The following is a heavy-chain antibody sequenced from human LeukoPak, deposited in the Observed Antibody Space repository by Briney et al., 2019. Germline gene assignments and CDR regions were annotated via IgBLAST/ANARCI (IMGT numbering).Heavy chain of an antibody. D-gene: IGHD3-9*01. CDR1: GGSISSYY. CDR3: ARYVHYDILTGYMGGFDY. Sequence: SETLSLTCTVSGGSISSYYWSWIRQPPGKGLEWIGYIYYSGSTNYNPSLKSRVTISVDTSKNQFSLKLSSVTAADTAVYYCARYVHYDILTGYMGGFDYWGQGTLVTVSS. J-gene: IGHJ4*02. CDR2: IYYSGST. V-gene: IGHV4-59*01.